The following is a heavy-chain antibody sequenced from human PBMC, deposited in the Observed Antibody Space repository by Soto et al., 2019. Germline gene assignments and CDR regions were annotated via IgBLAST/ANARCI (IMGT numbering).Heavy chain of an antibody. Sequence: VGSLRLSCAASGFTFSSYAMSWVRQAPGKGLEWVSAISGSGGSTYYADSVKGRFTISRDNSKNTLYLQMNSLRAEDTAVYYCAKDAASTIFGVVIIGRCDFDYWGQGTLVTVSS. CDR1: GFTFSSYA. V-gene: IGHV3-23*01. CDR3: AKDAASTIFGVVIIGRCDFDY. CDR2: ISGSGGST. D-gene: IGHD3-3*01. J-gene: IGHJ4*02.